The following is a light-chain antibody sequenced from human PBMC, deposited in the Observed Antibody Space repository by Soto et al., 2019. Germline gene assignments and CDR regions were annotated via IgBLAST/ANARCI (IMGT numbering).Light chain of an antibody. CDR2: EAS. V-gene: IGKV3-11*01. CDR1: QTVSTF. J-gene: IGKJ1*01. CDR3: QQRSGWPT. Sequence: EIVLTQSPDTLSLSPGERATLSCRASQTVSTFLAWYQQKPGQAPRLIVYEASKRAPGIPARFIGSGSGTDFTLTVSSLEPEDFALYYCQQRSGWPTFGQGTKVEI.